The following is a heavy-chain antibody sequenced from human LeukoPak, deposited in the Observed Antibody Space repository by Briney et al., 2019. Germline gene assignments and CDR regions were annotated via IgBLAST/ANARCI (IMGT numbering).Heavy chain of an antibody. CDR3: ARGLWFGESSYGMDV. J-gene: IGHJ6*04. Sequence: GASVKVSCKASGYTFTSYYMHWVRQAPGQGLEWMGIINPSGGSTSYAQKFQGRVTMTRDTSTSTVYMELSSLRSEDTAVYYCARGLWFGESSYGMDVWGKGTTVTVSS. CDR1: GYTFTSYY. CDR2: INPSGGST. V-gene: IGHV1-46*01. D-gene: IGHD3-10*01.